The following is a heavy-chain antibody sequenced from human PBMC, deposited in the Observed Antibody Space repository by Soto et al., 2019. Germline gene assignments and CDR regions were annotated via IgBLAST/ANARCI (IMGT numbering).Heavy chain of an antibody. CDR2: VYSTVST. Sequence: SETLSLTCSVSSGSISSSLYYWGWIRQPPGKGLEWIGTVYSTVSTHYNPSLKSRVTISVDTSKNQFSLKLNSVTAADTAVYYCARLPYYDTPPVTFDIWGQGAMVTVSS. CDR1: SGSISSSLYY. CDR3: ARLPYYDTPPVTFDI. V-gene: IGHV4-39*01. D-gene: IGHD3-22*01. J-gene: IGHJ3*02.